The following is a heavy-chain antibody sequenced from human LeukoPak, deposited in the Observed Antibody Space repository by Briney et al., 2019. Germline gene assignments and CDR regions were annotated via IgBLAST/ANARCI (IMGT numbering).Heavy chain of an antibody. Sequence: PSQTLSLTCTVSGGSISSGGYYWSRIRQHPGKGLEWIGYIYYSGSTYYNPSLKSRVTISVDTSKNQFSLKLSSVTAADTAVYYCARESRGYSSSWYNWFDPWGQGTLVTVSS. CDR2: IYYSGST. J-gene: IGHJ5*02. D-gene: IGHD6-13*01. CDR1: GGSISSGGYY. V-gene: IGHV4-31*03. CDR3: ARESRGYSSSWYNWFDP.